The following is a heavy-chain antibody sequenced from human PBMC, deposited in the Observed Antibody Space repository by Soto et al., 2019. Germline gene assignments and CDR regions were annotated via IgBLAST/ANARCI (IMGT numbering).Heavy chain of an antibody. Sequence: PSETLSLTCTVSCDSISSGGYYCSWIRQHPGKGLEWIGYIYYSGSTYYNPSLKSRVTISVDTSKNQFSLKLSSVTAADTAVYYCAAEVGFGPLFDYWGQGTLVTVS. CDR2: IYYSGST. CDR1: CDSISSGGYY. J-gene: IGHJ4*02. CDR3: AAEVGFGPLFDY. D-gene: IGHD3-3*01. V-gene: IGHV4-31*03.